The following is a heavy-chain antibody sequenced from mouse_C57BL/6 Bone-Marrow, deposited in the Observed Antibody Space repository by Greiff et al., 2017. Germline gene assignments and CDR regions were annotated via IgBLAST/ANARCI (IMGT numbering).Heavy chain of an antibody. CDR2: IDPENGDT. V-gene: IGHV14-4*01. CDR3: TGDDYVAWFAY. J-gene: IGHJ3*01. D-gene: IGHD2-4*01. Sequence: EVQLQQSGAELVRPGASVKLSCTASGFNIKDDYMHWVKQRPEQGLEWIGWIDPENGDTEYASKFQGKATITADTSSNTAYLQLSSLTSEDTAVYYCTGDDYVAWFAYWGQGTLVTVAA. CDR1: GFNIKDDY.